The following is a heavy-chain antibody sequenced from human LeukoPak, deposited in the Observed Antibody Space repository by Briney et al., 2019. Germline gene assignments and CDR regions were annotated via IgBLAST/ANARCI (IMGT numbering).Heavy chain of an antibody. D-gene: IGHD6-13*01. J-gene: IGHJ6*02. Sequence: SETLSLTCTVSGGSISSGGYYWSWIRQHPGKGLEWIGYIYYSGSTNYNPSLKSRVTISVDTSKNQFSLKLSSVTAADTAVYYCARDFGIAAAGLDYYYYGMDVWAKGPRSPSP. CDR3: ARDFGIAAAGLDYYYYGMDV. V-gene: IGHV4-61*08. CDR1: GGSISSGGYY. CDR2: IYYSGST.